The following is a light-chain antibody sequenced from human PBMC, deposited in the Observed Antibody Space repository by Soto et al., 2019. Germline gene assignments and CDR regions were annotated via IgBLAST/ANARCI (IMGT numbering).Light chain of an antibody. CDR3: SSYTTSSTPLYV. CDR1: SSDVGGYNS. V-gene: IGLV2-14*01. J-gene: IGLJ1*01. CDR2: EVS. Sequence: QSALTQPASVSGSPGQSITISCTGTSSDVGGYNSVSWYQQHPGKAPKLMIYEVSNRPSGVSNRFSGSKSGNTASLTISGRQAEDEADYYCSSYTTSSTPLYVFGAGTKLTVL.